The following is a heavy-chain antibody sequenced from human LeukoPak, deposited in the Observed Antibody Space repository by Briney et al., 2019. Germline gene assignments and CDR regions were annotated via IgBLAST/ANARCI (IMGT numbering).Heavy chain of an antibody. CDR2: IYSGGST. CDR1: GFPVSSHY. V-gene: IGHV3-53*01. J-gene: IGHJ4*02. CDR3: ARVSLGPLDY. Sequence: GSLSLSCAASGFPVSSHYMSCVRPAPGKGLEWVSVIYSGGSTYYADSVKGRFTISRDNSKNTLYLQMNSLRAEDTAVYYCARVSLGPLDYWGQGTLVTVSS. D-gene: IGHD2-15*01.